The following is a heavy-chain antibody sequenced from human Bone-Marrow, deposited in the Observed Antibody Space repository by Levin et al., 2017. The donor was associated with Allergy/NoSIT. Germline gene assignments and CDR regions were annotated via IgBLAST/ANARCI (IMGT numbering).Heavy chain of an antibody. CDR1: GYSISSGYY. Sequence: SETLSLTCAVSGYSISSGYYWGWIRQPPGKGLEWIGSIYHSGSTYYNPSLKSRVTISVDTSKNQFSLKLSSVTAADTAVYYCARSYGSGWKRRIDYWGQGTLVTVSS. J-gene: IGHJ4*02. D-gene: IGHD6-19*01. V-gene: IGHV4-38-2*01. CDR2: IYHSGST. CDR3: ARSYGSGWKRRIDY.